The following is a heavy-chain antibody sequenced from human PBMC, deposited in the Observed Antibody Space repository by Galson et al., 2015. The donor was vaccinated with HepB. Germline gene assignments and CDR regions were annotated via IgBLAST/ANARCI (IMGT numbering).Heavy chain of an antibody. CDR2: IYYSGST. CDR3: ARILGGGSGRYRFDY. D-gene: IGHD3-10*01. V-gene: IGHV4-39*07. CDR1: GGSLSSNNYY. J-gene: IGHJ4*02. Sequence: LSLTCTVSGGSLSSNNYYWGWIRQPPGKGLEWIGTIYYSGSTYYSPSLKSPVTISLDTSKNQFSLKLSSVTAADTAVFYCARILGGGSGRYRFDYWGRGTLVTVSS.